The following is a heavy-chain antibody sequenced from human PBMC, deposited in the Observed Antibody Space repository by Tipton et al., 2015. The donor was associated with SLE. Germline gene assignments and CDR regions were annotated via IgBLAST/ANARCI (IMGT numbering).Heavy chain of an antibody. CDR3: ARGITMVRGVIIPLFDY. D-gene: IGHD3-10*01. J-gene: IGHJ4*02. CDR1: GGSISSYY. V-gene: IGHV4-4*07. CDR2: IYTSGST. Sequence: TLSITCTVSGGSISSYYWSWIRQPAGKGLEWIGRIYTSGSTNYNPSLKSRVTMSVDTSKNQFSLKLSSVTAADTAVYYCARGITMVRGVIIPLFDYWGQGTLVTVSS.